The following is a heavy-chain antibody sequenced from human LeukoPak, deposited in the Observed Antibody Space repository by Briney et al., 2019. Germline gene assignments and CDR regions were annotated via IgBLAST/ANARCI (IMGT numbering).Heavy chain of an antibody. J-gene: IGHJ4*02. CDR2: IYYSGST. V-gene: IGHV4-61*01. D-gene: IGHD6-6*01. CDR3: ARKYSSSFDS. CDR1: GGSVSSGSYY. Sequence: SETLSLTCTVSGGSVSSGSYYWSWIRQPPGKGLEWIGYIYYSGSTNYNPSLKSRVTISVDTSKNQFSLKLSSVTAADTAVYYCARKYSSSFDSWGQGTLVTVSS.